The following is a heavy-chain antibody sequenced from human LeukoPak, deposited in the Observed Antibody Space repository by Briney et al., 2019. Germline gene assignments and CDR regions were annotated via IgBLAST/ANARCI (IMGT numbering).Heavy chain of an antibody. D-gene: IGHD1/OR15-1a*01. CDR1: GFTVSSNY. CDR2: IYSGGNA. V-gene: IGHV3-66*01. Sequence: GGSLRLSCAASGFTVSSNYMSWVRQAPGKGLEWVSVIYSGGNAYYADSVKGRFTISRDNSKNTLYLQMNSLRAEDTAVYYCAKAWLEQGGVFDYWGQGTPVTVSS. CDR3: AKAWLEQGGVFDY. J-gene: IGHJ4*02.